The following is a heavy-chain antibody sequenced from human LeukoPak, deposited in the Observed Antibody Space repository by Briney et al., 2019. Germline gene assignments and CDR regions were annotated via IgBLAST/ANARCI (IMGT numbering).Heavy chain of an antibody. D-gene: IGHD5-18*01. V-gene: IGHV1-2*02. CDR2: INPNSGGT. J-gene: IGHJ4*02. CDR3: ARDPVDTAMVTGGY. CDR1: VYTFTGYY. Sequence: ASVKVSCKASVYTFTGYYMHWVRQAPGQGLEWMGWINPNSGGTNYAQKFQGRVTMTRDTSISTVYMALSRLRSDDTAVYYCARDPVDTAMVTGGYWGQGTLVTVSS.